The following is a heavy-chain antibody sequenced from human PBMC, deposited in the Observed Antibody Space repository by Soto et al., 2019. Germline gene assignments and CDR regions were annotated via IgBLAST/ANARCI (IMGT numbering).Heavy chain of an antibody. CDR1: GGTFSSYT. D-gene: IGHD6-6*01. CDR2: IIPILGIA. V-gene: IGHV1-69*08. Sequence: QVQLVQSGAEVKKPGSSVKVSCKASGGTFSSYTISWVRQAPGQGLEWMGRIIPILGIANYAQKFQGRVTLTADKSTRTAYMELSSLRSEDTAVYYCAREGQLVPRFDYWGQGTVVTVSS. J-gene: IGHJ4*02. CDR3: AREGQLVPRFDY.